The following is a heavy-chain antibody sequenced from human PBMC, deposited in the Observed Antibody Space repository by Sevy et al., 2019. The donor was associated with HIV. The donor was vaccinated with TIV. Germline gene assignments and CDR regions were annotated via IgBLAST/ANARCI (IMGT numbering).Heavy chain of an antibody. CDR3: ARDGGYSIKWYPLY. D-gene: IGHD6-13*01. J-gene: IGHJ4*01. CDR2: ISYEGTET. Sequence: GGSLRLSCAASGFAFSRHAMHWVRQAPGKGLEWVAVISYEGTETFYAASVEGRFTISRDNSKSMLSLQINSLRPEDTAVYYCARDGGYSIKWYPLYWGHGTLVTVSS. V-gene: IGHV3-30-3*01. CDR1: GFAFSRHA.